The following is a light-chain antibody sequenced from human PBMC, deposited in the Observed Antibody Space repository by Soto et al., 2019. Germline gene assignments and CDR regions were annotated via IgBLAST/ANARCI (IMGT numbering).Light chain of an antibody. Sequence: ESVLTQSPATLSLSPGERATLSCRASPSVSNSLAWYQQKPGQAPRLLIYGASNRATGIPDRFSGSGSGTDFTLTISRLEPEDFAVYYCQQYGSSGTFGQGTKVEIK. CDR2: GAS. CDR3: QQYGSSGT. CDR1: PSVSNS. V-gene: IGKV3-20*01. J-gene: IGKJ1*01.